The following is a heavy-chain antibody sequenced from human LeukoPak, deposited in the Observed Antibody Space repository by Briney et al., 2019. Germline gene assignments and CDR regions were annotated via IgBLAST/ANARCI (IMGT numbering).Heavy chain of an antibody. CDR2: IRYDGSNK. CDR1: GFTFSSYG. Sequence: PGGSLRLSCAASGFTFSSYGMHWVREAPGKGLEWGAFIRYDGSNKYYADSVKGRFTISRDNSKNMLYLEVISLTADDTAVYYCAKDDAWLRFGEWSQGTLVTVSS. J-gene: IGHJ4*02. V-gene: IGHV3-30*02. D-gene: IGHD3-10*01. CDR3: AKDDAWLRFGE.